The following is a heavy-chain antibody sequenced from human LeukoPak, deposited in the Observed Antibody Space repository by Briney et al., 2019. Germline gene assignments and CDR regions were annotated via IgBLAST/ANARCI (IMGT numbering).Heavy chain of an antibody. CDR1: GFTVSSNY. Sequence: GGSLRLSCAASGFTVSSNYMSWVRQAPGKGLEWVSVIYRGGTTYYADSVKGRFTISRDNSKNTLFLQMNSLRAEDTAVYYCARGSWLEEGFDYWGQGTLVTVSS. D-gene: IGHD5-18*01. CDR3: ARGSWLEEGFDY. J-gene: IGHJ4*02. CDR2: IYRGGTT. V-gene: IGHV3-66*01.